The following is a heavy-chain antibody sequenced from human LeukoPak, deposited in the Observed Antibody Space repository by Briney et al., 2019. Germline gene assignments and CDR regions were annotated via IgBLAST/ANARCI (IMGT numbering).Heavy chain of an antibody. V-gene: IGHV3-30*18. CDR1: GFTFSSYA. Sequence: GGSLRLSCAASGFTFSSYAMHWVRQAPGKGLEWVAVISYDGSNKYYTDSVKGRFTISRDNSKNPLYLQMNSLRAEDTAVYYCAKSSSYYDSRGYYSPDYFDYWGQGTLVTVSS. CDR3: AKSSSYYDSRGYYSPDYFDY. J-gene: IGHJ4*02. D-gene: IGHD3-22*01. CDR2: ISYDGSNK.